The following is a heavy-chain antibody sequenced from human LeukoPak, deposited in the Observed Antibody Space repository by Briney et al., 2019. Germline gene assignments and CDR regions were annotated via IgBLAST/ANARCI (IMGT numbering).Heavy chain of an antibody. J-gene: IGHJ4*02. Sequence: GGSLRLSCAASEFTFSSYAMLWVRQAPGKGLECVAVISNDGSNEYFADSVKGRFTISRDNSKNTLYLQMNSLRAEDTAVYYCSAERAGTTVDYWGQGTLVTVSS. D-gene: IGHD1-7*01. CDR2: ISNDGSNE. CDR1: EFTFSSYA. CDR3: SAERAGTTVDY. V-gene: IGHV3-30-3*01.